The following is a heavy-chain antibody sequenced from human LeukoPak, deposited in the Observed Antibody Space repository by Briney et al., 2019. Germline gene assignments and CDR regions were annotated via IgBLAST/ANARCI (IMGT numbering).Heavy chain of an antibody. D-gene: IGHD6-19*01. CDR2: MNPNSGNT. CDR3: ARGLGGAVAGTWGYYYYYGMDV. V-gene: IGHV1-8*01. J-gene: IGHJ6*02. CDR1: GYTFTSYD. Sequence: ASVKVSCKASGYTFTSYDINWVRQATGQGLEWMGWMNPNSGNTGYAQKFQGRVTMTRNTSISTAYMELSSLRSEDTAVYYCARGLGGAVAGTWGYYYYYGMDVWGQGTTVAVSS.